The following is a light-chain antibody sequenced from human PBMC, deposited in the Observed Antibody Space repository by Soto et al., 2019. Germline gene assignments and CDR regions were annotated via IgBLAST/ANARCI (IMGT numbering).Light chain of an antibody. CDR1: TGAVTSGYY. CDR3: LLYYGGDQGV. J-gene: IGLJ2*01. V-gene: IGLV7-43*01. CDR2: STS. Sequence: QTVVTQEPSLTVSPGGTVTLTCASSTGAVTSGYYPNWLQQQPGQAPRALIYSTSSKHSSTPARFSGSLLGGKAALTLSGAEPEDEAEYYWLLYYGGDQGVFGGGTQLTVL.